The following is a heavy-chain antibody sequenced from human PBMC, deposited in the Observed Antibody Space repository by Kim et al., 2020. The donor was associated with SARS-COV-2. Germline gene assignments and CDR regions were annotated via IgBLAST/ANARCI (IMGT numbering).Heavy chain of an antibody. CDR3: ARGTGYSYGYYYYGMDV. V-gene: IGHV1-3*01. Sequence: ASVKVSCKASGYTFTSYAMHWVRQAPGQRLEWMGWINAGNGNTKYSQKFQGRVTITRDTSASTAYMELSSLRSEDTAVYYCARGTGYSYGYYYYGMDVWGQGTTVTVSS. CDR1: GYTFTSYA. J-gene: IGHJ6*01. CDR2: INAGNGNT. D-gene: IGHD5-18*01.